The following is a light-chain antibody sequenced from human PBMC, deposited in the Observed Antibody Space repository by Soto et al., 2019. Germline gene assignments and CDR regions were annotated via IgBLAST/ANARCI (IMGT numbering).Light chain of an antibody. V-gene: IGKV1-6*01. Sequence: AIQLTQSPSSLSASVRDRVTITCRASQGIRNELGWYQQKPGTPPNLLIYAASNLQSGVPSRFSGSGSGTDFTLTISSLQPEDFATYFCLQDYTYPWTFGQGTKVEIK. CDR2: AAS. CDR1: QGIRNE. J-gene: IGKJ1*01. CDR3: LQDYTYPWT.